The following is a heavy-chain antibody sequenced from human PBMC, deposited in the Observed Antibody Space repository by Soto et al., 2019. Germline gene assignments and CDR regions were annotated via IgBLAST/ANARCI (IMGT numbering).Heavy chain of an antibody. D-gene: IGHD7-27*01. V-gene: IGHV4-59*01. Sequence: QVQLQESGPGLVKPSETLSLTCTVSGGSISSYYWSWIRQPPGKGLEWIGYIYYSGSTNYNPSLKSRVTISVHTSKHHFSLKLSSVTAADTAVYYCARAWGYAFDFWGQGTMVTVSS. J-gene: IGHJ3*01. CDR2: IYYSGST. CDR1: GGSISSYY. CDR3: ARAWGYAFDF.